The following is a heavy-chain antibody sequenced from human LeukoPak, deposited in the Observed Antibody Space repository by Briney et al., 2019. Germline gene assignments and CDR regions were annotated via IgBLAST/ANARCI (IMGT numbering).Heavy chain of an antibody. CDR1: GFTFSSYS. D-gene: IGHD1-26*01. Sequence: GGSLRLSCAASGFTFSSYSMNWVRQAPGKGLEWVSSISSSSSYIYYADSVKGRFTISRDNAKNSLYLQMNSLRAEDTAVYYCARDLGGENLFDYWGQGTLVTVPS. V-gene: IGHV3-21*01. J-gene: IGHJ4*02. CDR2: ISSSSSYI. CDR3: ARDLGGENLFDY.